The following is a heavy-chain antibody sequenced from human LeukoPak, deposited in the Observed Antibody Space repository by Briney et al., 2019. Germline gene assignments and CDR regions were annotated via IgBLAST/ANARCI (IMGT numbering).Heavy chain of an antibody. J-gene: IGHJ4*02. Sequence: GGSLRLSCAASGFTFSSYGMHWVRQAPGKGLEWVAVISYDGSNKYYADSVKGRFTISRDNSKNTLYLQMNSLRAEDTAVYYCARGYGGTYYDILTGLYYFDYWGQGTLVTVSS. CDR1: GFTFSSYG. CDR3: ARGYGGTYYDILTGLYYFDY. V-gene: IGHV3-30*03. CDR2: ISYDGSNK. D-gene: IGHD3-9*01.